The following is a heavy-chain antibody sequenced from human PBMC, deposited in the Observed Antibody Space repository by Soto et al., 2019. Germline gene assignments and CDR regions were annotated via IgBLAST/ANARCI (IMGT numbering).Heavy chain of an antibody. V-gene: IGHV4-59*01. CDR2: IYYSGST. J-gene: IGHJ5*02. Sequence: QVQLQESGPGLVKPSETLSLTCTVSGGSISSNYWSWIRQPPGKGLEWIGYIYYSGSTNYNPSLKSRVTLSVDTSKNQFSLKLSSVTAADTAVYYCARASTVVTHSGSYNWFDPWGQGTLVTVSS. CDR1: GGSISSNY. D-gene: IGHD2-21*02. CDR3: ARASTVVTHSGSYNWFDP.